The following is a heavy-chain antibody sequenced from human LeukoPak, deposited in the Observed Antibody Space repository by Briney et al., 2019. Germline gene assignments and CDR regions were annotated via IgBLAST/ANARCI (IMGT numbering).Heavy chain of an antibody. CDR3: AIGIWNWIAARAVLVNNWFDP. J-gene: IGHJ5*02. CDR2: IIPIFGTA. CDR1: GGTFSSYA. Sequence: SVKVSCKASGGTFSSYAISWVRQAPGQGLEWMGGIIPIFGTANYAQKFQGRVTITADESTSTAYMELSSLRSEDTAVYYCAIGIWNWIAARAVLVNNWFDPWGQGTLVTVSS. D-gene: IGHD6-6*01. V-gene: IGHV1-69*13.